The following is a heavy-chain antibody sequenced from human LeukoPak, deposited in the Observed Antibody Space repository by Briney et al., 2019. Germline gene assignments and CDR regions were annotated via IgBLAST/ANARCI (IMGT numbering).Heavy chain of an antibody. CDR2: ISSSSRYI. J-gene: IGHJ6*04. Sequence: PGGCLRLSCAAYGFTFSSYSMNWVRQAPGKGMEWVSSISSSSRYIYYAHSVKGRFTIARDNARNSLYLQMNSLRAEDTAVYYCARERYCSSTSCWAMYYYYGMDVWGKGTTVTVSS. V-gene: IGHV3-21*01. CDR3: ARERYCSSTSCWAMYYYYGMDV. D-gene: IGHD2-2*01. CDR1: GFTFSSYS.